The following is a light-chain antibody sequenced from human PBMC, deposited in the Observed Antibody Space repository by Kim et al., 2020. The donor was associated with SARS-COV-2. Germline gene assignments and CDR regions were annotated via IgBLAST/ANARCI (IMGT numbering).Light chain of an antibody. J-gene: IGKJ4*01. CDR1: QAVNSY. CDR2: AAS. Sequence: GDRVTITCRASQAVNSYLAWYQQKPGIAPKLLIYAASTLQSGVPSRFSGSRSGTDFILTISSLQPEDFGTYYCQQVKSYPLTFGGGTKVDIK. V-gene: IGKV1-9*01. CDR3: QQVKSYPLT.